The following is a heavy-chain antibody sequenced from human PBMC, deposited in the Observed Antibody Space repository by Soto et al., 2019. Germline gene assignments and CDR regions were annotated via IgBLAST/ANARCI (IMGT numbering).Heavy chain of an antibody. D-gene: IGHD5-18*01. CDR1: GFTFSSYG. CDR3: AKDLKVQLWLPSRYYYYGMDV. Sequence: PGGSLRLSCAASGFTFSSYGMHWVRQAPGKGLEWVAVISYDGSNIYYADSVKGRFTISRDNSKNTLYLQMNSLRAEDTAVYYCAKDLKVQLWLPSRYYYYGMDVWGQGTTVTVSS. CDR2: ISYDGSNI. J-gene: IGHJ6*02. V-gene: IGHV3-30*18.